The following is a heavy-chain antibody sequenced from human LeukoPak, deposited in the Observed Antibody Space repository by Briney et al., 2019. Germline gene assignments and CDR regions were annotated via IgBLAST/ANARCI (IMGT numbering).Heavy chain of an antibody. D-gene: IGHD5-12*01. Sequence: PGGSLRLSCAASGFTFSSYAMSWVRQAPGKGLEWASAISGSGYSTYYADSVKGRFTISRDNSKNTPYLQMNSLRAEDTAVYYCAKEAGYSGYDYPDYWGQGNPGSVSS. CDR3: AKEAGYSGYDYPDY. CDR1: GFTFSSYA. J-gene: IGHJ4*02. CDR2: ISGSGYST. V-gene: IGHV3-23*01.